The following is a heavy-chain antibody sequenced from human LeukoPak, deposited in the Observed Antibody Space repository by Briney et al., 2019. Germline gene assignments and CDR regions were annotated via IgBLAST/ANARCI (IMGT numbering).Heavy chain of an antibody. J-gene: IGHJ6*03. D-gene: IGHD3-22*01. V-gene: IGHV4-61*10. CDR1: GGSISSDTCY. CDR3: ARGTYYYGSSGYYKFYYIDV. CDR2: MYDSGRT. Sequence: ASETLSLTCTVSGGSISSDTCYWSWIRQPAGKGLEWIGRMYDSGRTNYNPSLKSRVTISVDTSKNQFSLKLSSVTAADTAVYYCARGTYYYGSSGYYKFYYIDVWGKGTTVTVSS.